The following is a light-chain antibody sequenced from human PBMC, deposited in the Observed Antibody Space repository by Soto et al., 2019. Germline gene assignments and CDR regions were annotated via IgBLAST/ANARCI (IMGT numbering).Light chain of an antibody. CDR2: ATS. CDR1: QTISSW. CDR3: IQDFISPLT. V-gene: IGKV1-6*01. J-gene: IGKJ1*01. Sequence: IQITQSPSSLSASVGDRVTTTCRASQTISSWLAWYQQKPGKAPKLLISATSTLQSGVPSRFSGRGSGTNFTLTISSLQPEDFATYYCIQDFISPLTVGQGTKVDIK.